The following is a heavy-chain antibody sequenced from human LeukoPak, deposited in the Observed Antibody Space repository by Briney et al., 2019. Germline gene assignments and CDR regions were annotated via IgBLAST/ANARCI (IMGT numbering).Heavy chain of an antibody. V-gene: IGHV3-73*01. CDR1: GFTFSGSA. Sequence: GGSLRLSCAASGFTFSGSAMRWVRQASGKGLEWVGRIRSKANSYATAYAASVKGRFTISRDDSKNTAYLQMNSLKTEDTAVYYCTRHGVAGIDYWGQGTLVTVSS. D-gene: IGHD6-19*01. CDR3: TRHGVAGIDY. CDR2: IRSKANSYAT. J-gene: IGHJ4*02.